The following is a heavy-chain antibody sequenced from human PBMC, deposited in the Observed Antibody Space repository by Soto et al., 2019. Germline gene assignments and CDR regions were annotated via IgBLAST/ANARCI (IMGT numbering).Heavy chain of an antibody. V-gene: IGHV3-23*01. CDR2: ISGSGDNT. Sequence: GGSLRLSCAASGFTFSSYAMNWVRQAPGKGLEWLSAISGSGDNTYYADSVKGRFTISRDNSKNTLYLQMNSLRAEDTAVYYCAKGGYCTNGVCYYGSFDCWGQGTLVTVSS. CDR3: AKGGYCTNGVCYYGSFDC. CDR1: GFTFSSYA. D-gene: IGHD2-8*01. J-gene: IGHJ4*02.